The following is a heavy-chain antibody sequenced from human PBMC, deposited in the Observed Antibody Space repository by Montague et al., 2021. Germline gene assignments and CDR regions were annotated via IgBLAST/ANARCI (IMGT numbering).Heavy chain of an antibody. CDR1: GGSFSGYY. Sequence: SETLSLTCTVYGGSFSGYYWSWICQSPGKGLEWSGEINHSGSTNYNQSPTSRVTISVDTSKNQFSLLLSSVAAADTAVYYCAGRGVATGWFDPWGQGTLVTVSS. D-gene: IGHD2-21*02. J-gene: IGHJ5*02. V-gene: IGHV4-34*01. CDR2: INHSGST. CDR3: AGRGVATGWFDP.